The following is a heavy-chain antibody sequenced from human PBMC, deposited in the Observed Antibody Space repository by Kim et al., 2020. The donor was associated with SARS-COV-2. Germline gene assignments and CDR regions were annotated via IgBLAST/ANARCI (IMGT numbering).Heavy chain of an antibody. J-gene: IGHJ6*02. CDR2: IYYSGST. CDR1: GGSISSGGYY. V-gene: IGHV4-31*03. Sequence: SETLSLTCTVSGGSISSGGYYWSWIRQHPGKGLEWIGYIYYSGSTYYNPSLKSRVTISVDTSKNQFSLKLSSVTAADTAVYYCARDIAAAGTGHYYYYYGMDVWGQGTTVTVSS. CDR3: ARDIAAAGTGHYYYYYGMDV. D-gene: IGHD6-13*01.